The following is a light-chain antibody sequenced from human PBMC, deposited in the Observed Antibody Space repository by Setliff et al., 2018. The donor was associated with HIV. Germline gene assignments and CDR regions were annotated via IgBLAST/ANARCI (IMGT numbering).Light chain of an antibody. CDR2: EVR. CDR1: SRDVGGYNY. Sequence: SVLTQPASVSGSPGQSITISCTGTSRDVGGYNYVSWYQQHPGKAPKLIIYEVRNRPSGVSNRFSGSQSGNTASLTISGLQAEDEADYYCSSYAISNTLPFGTGTKVTVL. CDR3: SSYAISNTLP. J-gene: IGLJ1*01. V-gene: IGLV2-14*01.